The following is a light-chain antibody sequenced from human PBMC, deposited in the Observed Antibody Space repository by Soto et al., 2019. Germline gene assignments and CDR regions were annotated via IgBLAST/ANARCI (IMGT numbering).Light chain of an antibody. CDR1: QNNGSW. CDR3: HSRA. Sequence: IQLTQSPSSLSASVGDKVTITCRASQNNGSWLAWHQQKPGKAPKLLIYKASTLETGVPLRFSGSGSGTEFTLTISSLQPDDFATYFCHSRAFGQGTRLEIK. CDR2: KAS. J-gene: IGKJ5*01. V-gene: IGKV1-5*03.